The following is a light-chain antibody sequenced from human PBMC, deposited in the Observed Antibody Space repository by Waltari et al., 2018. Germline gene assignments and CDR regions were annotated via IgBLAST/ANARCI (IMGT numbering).Light chain of an antibody. Sequence: DIQMTQSPSSLSASVGDTVTITCRASHSVDHYLNWYQQRPGKAPKLLIYGAANLKSGVPSRFSGSGSGTDFTLIIRSLQSEDSATYFCQQSHTTPWTFGLGTRVEVK. CDR3: QQSHTTPWT. CDR1: HSVDHY. J-gene: IGKJ1*01. V-gene: IGKV1-39*01. CDR2: GAA.